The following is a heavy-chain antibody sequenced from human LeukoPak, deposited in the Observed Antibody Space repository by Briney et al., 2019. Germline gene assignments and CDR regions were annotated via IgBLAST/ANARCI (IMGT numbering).Heavy chain of an antibody. V-gene: IGHV3-48*01. D-gene: IGHD1-26*01. Sequence: PGGSLRLSCAASGFSFSSYSMCWVRQAPGKGLEWLSYITSSSNSIYYADSVKGRFTISRDNSKNTLYLQMNSLRAEDTAVYFCASGSGGDHLGYWGQGTLVTVSS. CDR1: GFSFSSYS. CDR2: ITSSSNSI. CDR3: ASGSGGDHLGY. J-gene: IGHJ4*02.